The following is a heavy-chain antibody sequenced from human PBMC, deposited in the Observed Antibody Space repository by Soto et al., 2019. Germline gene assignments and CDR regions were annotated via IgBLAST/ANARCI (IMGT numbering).Heavy chain of an antibody. CDR3: ARDEKQFPTYYYDSSGYYAY. D-gene: IGHD3-22*01. J-gene: IGHJ4*02. CDR1: GFIFSGHT. Sequence: GGSLRLSCAASGFIFSGHTMSWVRQAPGTGLEWVSSIDQTGAYTNYAESVKGRFTISRDNSRNTLDLQMNSLRAADTALYYCARDEKQFPTYYYDSSGYYAYWGQGTLVTVSS. CDR2: IDQTGAYT. V-gene: IGHV3-23*01.